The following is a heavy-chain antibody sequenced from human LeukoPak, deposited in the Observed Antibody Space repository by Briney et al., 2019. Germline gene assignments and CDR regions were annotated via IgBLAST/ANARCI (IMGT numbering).Heavy chain of an antibody. CDR2: IYTSGST. J-gene: IGHJ4*02. Sequence: NPSETLSLTCTVSGGSISSYYWSWIRQPAGKGLEWIGRIYTSGSTNYNPSLKSRVTMLVDTSKNQFSLKLSSVTAADTAVYYCARALGDCGGDCLDFDYWGQGTLVTVSS. D-gene: IGHD2-21*02. CDR1: GGSISSYY. CDR3: ARALGDCGGDCLDFDY. V-gene: IGHV4-4*07.